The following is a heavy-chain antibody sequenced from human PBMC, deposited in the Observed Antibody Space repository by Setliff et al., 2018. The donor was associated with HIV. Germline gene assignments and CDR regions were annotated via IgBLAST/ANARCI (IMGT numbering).Heavy chain of an antibody. D-gene: IGHD1-26*01. J-gene: IGHJ4*01. CDR2: IDGRGGYI. Sequence: GSLRLSCEASGFTFTDYSMTWVRQAPGKGLEWVSSIDGRGGYIHYADSVKGRFTIARDNSKNTLYLRMNGLRVEDTAVHYCAKDGISGGAYPPYYFDYWGHGTLVTVSS. CDR1: GFTFTDYS. V-gene: IGHV3-23*01. CDR3: AKDGISGGAYPPYYFDY.